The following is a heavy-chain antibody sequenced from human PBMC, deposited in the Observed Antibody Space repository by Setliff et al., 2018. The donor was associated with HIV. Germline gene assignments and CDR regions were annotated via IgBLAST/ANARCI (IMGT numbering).Heavy chain of an antibody. D-gene: IGHD6-19*01. V-gene: IGHV1-18*01. CDR2: ISPYNGNK. J-gene: IGHJ6*03. Sequence: ASVKVSCKASGYTFATYGISWVRQAPGQGLEWMGWISPYNGNKNYAQKVQGRVTMTTDTSTSTAYMELRSLRSDDTALYYCARVRNHLAVSPWYSYMDVWGKGTTVTVSS. CDR1: GYTFATYG. CDR3: ARVRNHLAVSPWYSYMDV.